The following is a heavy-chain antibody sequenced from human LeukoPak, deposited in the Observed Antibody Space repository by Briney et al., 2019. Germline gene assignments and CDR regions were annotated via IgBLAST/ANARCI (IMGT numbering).Heavy chain of an antibody. D-gene: IGHD2-15*01. J-gene: IGHJ4*02. V-gene: IGHV4-38-2*01. CDR3: ARVPETPFDY. CDR2: IYHSGSP. CDR1: GYSISRGYD. Sequence: SETLSLTCAVSGYSISRGYDWGWIGPPPRKGLEWIGRIYHSGSPYYSPPRTSRVTTSVDTSKQQFSLKPSSVTAADTAVYYCARVPETPFDYWGQGILVTVSS.